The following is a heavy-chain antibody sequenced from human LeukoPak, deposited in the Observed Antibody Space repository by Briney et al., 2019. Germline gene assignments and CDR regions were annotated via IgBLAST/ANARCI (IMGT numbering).Heavy chain of an antibody. CDR2: IYYSGSA. Sequence: ASETLSLTCTVSGGSISSGGYYYSWIRQHPGKGLEWIGHIYYSGSAFYNPSLKSRVTISVDTSKNQFSLKLSSVTAADTAVYYCAYLSSSSTSCYDESLYWGQGTLVTVSS. D-gene: IGHD2-2*01. J-gene: IGHJ4*02. V-gene: IGHV4-31*03. CDR3: AYLSSSSTSCYDESLY. CDR1: GGSISSGGYY.